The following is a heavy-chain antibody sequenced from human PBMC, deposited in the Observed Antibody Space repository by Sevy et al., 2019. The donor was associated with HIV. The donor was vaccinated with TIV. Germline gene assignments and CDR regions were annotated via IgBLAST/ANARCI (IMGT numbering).Heavy chain of an antibody. CDR2: IYHSGST. D-gene: IGHD5-12*01. J-gene: IGHJ5*02. CDR3: ARAPPVRSGDDSLNWFDP. CDR1: GYSISSGYY. V-gene: IGHV4-38-2*01. Sequence: SETLSLTCAVSGYSISSGYYWGWIRQPPGKGLEWIGSIYHSGSTYYNPSLKSRVTISVDTSKNQFSLKLNSVTAADTAVYFCARAPPVRSGDDSLNWFDPWGQGTLVTVSS.